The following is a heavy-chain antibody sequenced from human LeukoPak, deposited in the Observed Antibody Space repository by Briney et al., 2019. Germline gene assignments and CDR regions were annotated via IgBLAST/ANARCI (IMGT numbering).Heavy chain of an antibody. CDR3: ARALAVAGTGGYY. Sequence: GGSLRLSCAASGFTFSSYWMRWVRQTPGKGLVWVSRINSDGSSTSYADSVKGRFTISRDNAKNTLYLQMNSLRAEDTAVYYCARALAVAGTGGYYWGQGTLVTVSS. J-gene: IGHJ4*02. V-gene: IGHV3-74*01. D-gene: IGHD6-19*01. CDR1: GFTFSSYW. CDR2: INSDGSST.